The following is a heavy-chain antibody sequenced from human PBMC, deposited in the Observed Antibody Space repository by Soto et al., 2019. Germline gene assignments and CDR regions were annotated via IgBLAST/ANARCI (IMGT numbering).Heavy chain of an antibody. Sequence: EVQLVESGGGLVQPGGSLRLSCAASGFTFSSYSMNWVRQAPGKGLEWVSYISSSSSTIYYADSVKGRFTISRDNAKNSLYLQMNSLRAEDTAVYYCARVGATRYFAYWGQGTLVTVSS. V-gene: IGHV3-48*01. CDR2: ISSSSSTI. CDR3: ARVGATRYFAY. J-gene: IGHJ4*02. D-gene: IGHD1-26*01. CDR1: GFTFSSYS.